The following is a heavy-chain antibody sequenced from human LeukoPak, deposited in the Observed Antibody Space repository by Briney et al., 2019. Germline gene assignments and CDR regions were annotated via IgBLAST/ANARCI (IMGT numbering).Heavy chain of an antibody. CDR3: APEVWELQGASDI. V-gene: IGHV3-7*01. Sequence: GGSLRLSCAASGFPFNGYWRGWVGQAPGRGLEWGANIKEDGSEKFYVDSVKGRFTISRGNAKNSLFLQMTSLRAEDTALYYCAPEVWELQGASDIWGQGTMVTVSS. J-gene: IGHJ3*02. CDR1: GFPFNGYW. D-gene: IGHD1-26*01. CDR2: IKEDGSEK.